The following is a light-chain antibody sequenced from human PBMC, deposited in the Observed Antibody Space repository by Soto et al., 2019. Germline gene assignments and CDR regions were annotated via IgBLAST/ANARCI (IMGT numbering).Light chain of an antibody. CDR2: AAS. J-gene: IGKJ3*01. Sequence: EIVLTQSPGTLSLSPGERATLSCRASQSVSSSYLAWCQQKPGQAPRLLNYAASSRATGIPDRFSGSGSGSDFTLSISRLEPEDFAVYYCQQCSSSPPEFTFGRGTKVDIK. CDR1: QSVSSSY. V-gene: IGKV3-20*01. CDR3: QQCSSSPPEFT.